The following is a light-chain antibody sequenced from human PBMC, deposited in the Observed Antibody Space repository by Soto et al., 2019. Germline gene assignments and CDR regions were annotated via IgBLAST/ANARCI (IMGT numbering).Light chain of an antibody. CDR1: SSDVGGYNY. CDR3: SSYSSSSTLVV. Sequence: QSVLTQPASVSGSPGQSITISCTGTSSDVGGYNYVSWYQQRPGKAPKLMIYEVSNRPSGVSNRFSGSKSGNTASLTISGLQAEDEADYYCSSYSSSSTLVVFGGGTKLT. J-gene: IGLJ2*01. CDR2: EVS. V-gene: IGLV2-14*01.